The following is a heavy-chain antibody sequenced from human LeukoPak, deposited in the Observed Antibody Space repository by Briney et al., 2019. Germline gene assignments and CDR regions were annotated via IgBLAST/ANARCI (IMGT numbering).Heavy chain of an antibody. V-gene: IGHV4-38-2*01. CDR1: GFSFRTGYY. CDR2: VYHSGST. D-gene: IGHD3-22*01. CDR3: ARVGRGYYRNPFDY. J-gene: IGHJ4*02. Sequence: PSETLSLTCAVSGFSFRTGYYWGWIRQPPGKGLEWIGSVYHSGSTYYSPSLKSRVTISVDTAKNQFSLKLTSVTAADTAVYYCARVGRGYYRNPFDYWGQGILSPSRQ.